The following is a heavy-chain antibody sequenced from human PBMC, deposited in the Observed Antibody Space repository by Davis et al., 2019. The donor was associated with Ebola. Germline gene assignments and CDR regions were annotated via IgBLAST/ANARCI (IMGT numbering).Heavy chain of an antibody. Sequence: SGPTLVKPTQTLTLTCTFSGFSLSTSGVGVGWIRQPPGKALEWLALIYWDDDKRYSPSLKSRLTITKDTSKNQVVLTMTNMDPVDTATYYCARRHYADSTVDYWGQGTLVTVSS. J-gene: IGHJ4*02. CDR3: ARRHYADSTVDY. CDR2: IYWDDDK. D-gene: IGHD4-17*01. V-gene: IGHV2-5*02. CDR1: GFSLSTSGVG.